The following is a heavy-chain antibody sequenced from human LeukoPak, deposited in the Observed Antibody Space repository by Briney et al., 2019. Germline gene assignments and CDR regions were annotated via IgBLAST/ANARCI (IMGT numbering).Heavy chain of an antibody. D-gene: IGHD2-2*01. CDR3: ARAGVRPLFDY. J-gene: IGHJ4*02. CDR1: GGSFSGYY. CDR2: INHSGST. V-gene: IGHV4-34*01. Sequence: SETLSLTCAVDGGSFSGYYWSWIRQPPGKGLEWIGAINHSGSTTYNTSLKSRAPISVDTSQNQFSLKLSSVTAADTAVYYRARAGVRPLFDYWGQGPLVTVTS.